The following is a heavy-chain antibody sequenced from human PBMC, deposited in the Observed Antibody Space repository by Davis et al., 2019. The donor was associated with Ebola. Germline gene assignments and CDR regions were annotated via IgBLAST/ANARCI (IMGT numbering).Heavy chain of an antibody. CDR3: AKAVAASWSPFDN. CDR1: GFTFHPYA. Sequence: GGSLRLSCAASGFTFHPYAMSWVRQAPGKGLEWVSSISTSGYSTYYADSVKGRFTISRGNSENTLSLQMNSLRAEDTAVYYCAKAVAASWSPFDNWGRGTLVTVSS. V-gene: IGHV3-23*01. CDR2: ISTSGYST. D-gene: IGHD6-19*01. J-gene: IGHJ4*02.